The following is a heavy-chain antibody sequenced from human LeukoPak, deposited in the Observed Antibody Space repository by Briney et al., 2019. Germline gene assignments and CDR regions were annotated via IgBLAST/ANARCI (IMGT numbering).Heavy chain of an antibody. CDR3: ARVMITFGGVIVPPAFDI. J-gene: IGHJ3*02. Sequence: ASVKVSCKASGYTFTGYYMHWVRQAPGQGLEWMGRINPNSGGTNYAQKFQGRVTMTRDTSTSTAYMELSRLRSDDTAVYYCARVMITFGGVIVPPAFDIWGQGTMVTVSS. D-gene: IGHD3-16*02. CDR1: GYTFTGYY. V-gene: IGHV1-2*06. CDR2: INPNSGGT.